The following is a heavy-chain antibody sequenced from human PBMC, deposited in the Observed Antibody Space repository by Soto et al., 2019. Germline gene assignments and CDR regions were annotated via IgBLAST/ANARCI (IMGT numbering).Heavy chain of an antibody. V-gene: IGHV5-51*01. J-gene: IGHJ4*02. CDR3: ARHVIPEELRDGYYFDY. Sequence: EVQLVQSGAEVKKPGESLKISCKGSGYSFTSYWIGWVRQMPGKGLEWMGIIYPGDSDTRYSPSFQGQVTISADKSISTAYLQWSSLKASDTAMYYCARHVIPEELRDGYYFDYWGQGTLVTVSS. CDR1: GYSFTSYW. CDR2: IYPGDSDT. D-gene: IGHD1-7*01.